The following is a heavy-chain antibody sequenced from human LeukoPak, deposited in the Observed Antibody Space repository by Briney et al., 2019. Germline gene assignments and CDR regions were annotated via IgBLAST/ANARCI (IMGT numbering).Heavy chain of an antibody. CDR2: ISSSSDYI. CDR3: ARDARLSTSPYDGFDI. CDR1: GFTFSAYS. D-gene: IGHD6-6*01. J-gene: IGHJ3*02. V-gene: IGHV3-21*01. Sequence: PGGSLRLSCAASGFTFSAYSMNWVRQAPGKGLEWVSSISSSSDYIKNADSVKGRFTISRDNAKNSLYLQMDSLRAEDTAVYYCARDARLSTSPYDGFDIWGQGTMVTVSS.